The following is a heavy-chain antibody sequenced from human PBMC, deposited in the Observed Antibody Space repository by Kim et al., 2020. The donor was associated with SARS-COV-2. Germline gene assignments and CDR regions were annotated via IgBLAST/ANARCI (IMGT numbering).Heavy chain of an antibody. CDR1: GGSFSGYY. CDR3: ARGAGRNYYGSGSYQNWFDP. CDR2: INHSGST. J-gene: IGHJ5*02. V-gene: IGHV4-34*01. Sequence: SETLSLTCAVYGGSFSGYYWSWIRQPPGKGLEWIGEINHSGSTNYNPSLKSRVTISVDTSKNQFSLKLSSVTAADTAVYYCARGAGRNYYGSGSYQNWFDPWGQGTLVTVSS. D-gene: IGHD3-10*01.